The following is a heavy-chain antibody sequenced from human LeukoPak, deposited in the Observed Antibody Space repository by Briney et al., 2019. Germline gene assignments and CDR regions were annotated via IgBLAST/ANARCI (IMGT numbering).Heavy chain of an antibody. CDR1: GFTFSSYW. J-gene: IGHJ4*02. Sequence: LTGGSLRLSCAASGFTFSSYWMSWVRQAPGKGLEWVANIKQDGSEKYHVDSVKGRFTISRDNAKNSLYLQMNSLRAEDTAVYYCAKDQGYYDSSGNFDYWGQGTLVTVSS. CDR3: AKDQGYYDSSGNFDY. D-gene: IGHD3-22*01. V-gene: IGHV3-7*01. CDR2: IKQDGSEK.